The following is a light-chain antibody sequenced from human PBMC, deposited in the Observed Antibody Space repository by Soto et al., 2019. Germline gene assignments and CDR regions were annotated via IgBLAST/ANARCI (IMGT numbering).Light chain of an antibody. CDR2: GAS. CDR1: QSVSSTY. V-gene: IGKV3-20*01. J-gene: IGKJ1*01. Sequence: EIVLTQSPGTLSLSPGERATLSCRASQSVSSTYLAWYQQKPGQAPRLLIYGASSRATGIPDRFSGSGSGTNFTLTISRLEPEDFAVYYCQQYYISPRTFGQGTKVEVK. CDR3: QQYYISPRT.